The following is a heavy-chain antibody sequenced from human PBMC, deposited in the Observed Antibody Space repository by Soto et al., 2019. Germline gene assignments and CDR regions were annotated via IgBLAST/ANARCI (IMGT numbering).Heavy chain of an antibody. CDR3: ARDLLIPSAIGES. CDR1: GFTFSGYY. CDR2: ISSSGSNI. V-gene: IGHV3-11*01. D-gene: IGHD2-2*01. J-gene: IGHJ4*02. Sequence: QVQLVESGGGLVKPGGSLRLSCAASGFTFSGYYMNWIRQAPGKGLEWVSYISSSGSNIYYADSVKGRFTISRDNAKNSLHLQMNSLRAEDTAIYYCARDLLIPSAIGESWGQGTLVTVSS.